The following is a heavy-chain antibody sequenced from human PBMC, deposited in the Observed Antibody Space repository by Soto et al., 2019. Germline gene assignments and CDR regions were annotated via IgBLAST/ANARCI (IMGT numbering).Heavy chain of an antibody. Sequence: ASVKVSCKASRYSFTTYALHWVRQAPGQRLEWMGWINAGNGDTKYSEKFQGRVTITRDTSANTAYMELSSLRSEDTSVYYCARGPGTGAALRAYHFDYWGQGTLATVSS. J-gene: IGHJ4*02. CDR3: ARGPGTGAALRAYHFDY. CDR2: INAGNGDT. V-gene: IGHV1-3*01. D-gene: IGHD1-1*01. CDR1: RYSFTTYA.